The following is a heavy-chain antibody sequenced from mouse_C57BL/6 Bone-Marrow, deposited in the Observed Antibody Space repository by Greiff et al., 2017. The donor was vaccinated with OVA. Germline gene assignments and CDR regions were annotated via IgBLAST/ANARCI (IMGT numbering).Heavy chain of an antibody. D-gene: IGHD2-1*01. V-gene: IGHV3-6*01. J-gene: IGHJ4*01. CDR3: ARDRAYGKGAMDY. Sequence: EVQVVESGPGLVKPSQSLSLSCSATGYSFTSGYFWNWIRQLPGNKLEWMGYIRYDGSNNYNPSLKNRIPITRDTSKNQFFLQLICVTTEDTATYYCARDRAYGKGAMDYWGQGTSVTVSS. CDR1: GYSFTSGYF. CDR2: IRYDGSN.